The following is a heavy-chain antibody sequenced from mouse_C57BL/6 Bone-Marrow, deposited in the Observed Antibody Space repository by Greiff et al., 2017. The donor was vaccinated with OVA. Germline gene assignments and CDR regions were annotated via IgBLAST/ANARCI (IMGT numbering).Heavy chain of an antibody. CDR2: IDPSNSYT. J-gene: IGHJ4*01. D-gene: IGHD2-4*01. CDR3: ARSPRLPYAMDY. Sequence: QVQLQQPGAELVMPGASVKLSCKASGYTFTSYWMHWVKQRPGQGLEWIGEIDPSNSYTNYNQKFKGKSTLTVDKSSSTAYMQLSSLTSEDSAVYDCARSPRLPYAMDYWGQGTSVTVSA. V-gene: IGHV1-69*01. CDR1: GYTFTSYW.